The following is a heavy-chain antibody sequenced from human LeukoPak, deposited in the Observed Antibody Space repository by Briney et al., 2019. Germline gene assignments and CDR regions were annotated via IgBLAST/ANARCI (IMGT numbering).Heavy chain of an antibody. J-gene: IGHJ4*02. CDR2: IYSGGST. Sequence: AGSLRLSCAASGFTVSSNYMSWVRQAPGKGLEWVSVIYSGGSTYYADSVKGRFTISRDNSKNTLYLQMNSLRAEDTAVYYCARGGTFPIFYYWGQGTLVTVSS. CDR3: ARGGTFPIFYY. CDR1: GFTVSSNY. V-gene: IGHV3-53*01. D-gene: IGHD2-15*01.